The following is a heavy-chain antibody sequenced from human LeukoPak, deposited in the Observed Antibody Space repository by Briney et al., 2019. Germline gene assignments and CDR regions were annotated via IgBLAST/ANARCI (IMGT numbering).Heavy chain of an antibody. CDR1: GYTFTSYG. V-gene: IGHV1-18*01. CDR2: ISAYNGNT. J-gene: IGHJ4*02. Sequence: ASVKVSCKASGYTFTSYGISWVRQAPGQGLEWMGWISAYNGNTNYAQKLQGRVTMTTDTSTSTAYMELRSLRSDDTAVYYCARDEWGWSTPGAFDYWGQGTLVTVSS. CDR3: ARDEWGWSTPGAFDY. D-gene: IGHD2-15*01.